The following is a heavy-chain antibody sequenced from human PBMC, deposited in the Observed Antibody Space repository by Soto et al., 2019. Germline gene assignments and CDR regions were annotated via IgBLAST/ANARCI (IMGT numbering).Heavy chain of an antibody. CDR2: IYYSGST. J-gene: IGHJ5*02. CDR1: GGSISSGGYY. CDR3: ARDRSSWYRVTAMQGGNWFDP. V-gene: IGHV4-31*03. Sequence: SETLSLTCTVSGGSISSGGYYWSWIRQHPGKGLEWIGYIYYSGSTYYNPSLKSRVTISVDTSKNQFSLKLSSVTAADTAVYYCARDRSSWYRVTAMQGGNWFDPWGQGTLVTVSS. D-gene: IGHD6-13*01.